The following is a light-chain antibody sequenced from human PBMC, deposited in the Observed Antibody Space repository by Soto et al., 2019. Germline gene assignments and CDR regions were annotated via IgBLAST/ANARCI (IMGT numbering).Light chain of an antibody. CDR3: LQDYNYPWT. CDR1: QGIRND. Sequence: QLPSSLLAPLAACFTISSRASQGIRNDLGWYQQKPGKAPKLLIYAASSLQSGVPSRFSGSGSGTDFTLTISSLQPEDFATYYCLQDYNYPWTFGQGTKVDI. CDR2: AAS. V-gene: IGKV1-6*01. J-gene: IGKJ1*01.